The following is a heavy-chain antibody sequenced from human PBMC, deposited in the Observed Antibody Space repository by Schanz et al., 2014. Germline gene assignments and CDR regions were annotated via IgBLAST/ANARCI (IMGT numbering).Heavy chain of an antibody. V-gene: IGHV3-21*01. CDR1: GFTFSNYS. CDR3: VPMSIAAH. CDR2: ISSTSSYI. J-gene: IGHJ4*02. D-gene: IGHD6-6*01. Sequence: EVQLVESGGGVVRPGGSLRLSCAASGFTFSNYSMNWVRQAPGKGLEWVSSISSTSSYIFYADSVKGRFTISGDNAKNSLYLQMNSLRAEDTAVYYCVPMSIAAHWGQGTLVTVSS.